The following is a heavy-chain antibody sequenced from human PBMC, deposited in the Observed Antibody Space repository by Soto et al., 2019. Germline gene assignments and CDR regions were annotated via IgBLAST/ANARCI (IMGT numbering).Heavy chain of an antibody. J-gene: IGHJ4*02. CDR3: AREVWELLRDFDY. V-gene: IGHV3-30-3*01. D-gene: IGHD1-26*01. Sequence: QVQLVESGGGVVQPGRSLRLSCAASGFTFSSYAMHWVRQAPGKGLEWVAVISYDGSNKYYADSVKGRFTISRDNSKNTLYLQMNSLRAEDTAVYYCAREVWELLRDFDYWGQGTLVTVSS. CDR1: GFTFSSYA. CDR2: ISYDGSNK.